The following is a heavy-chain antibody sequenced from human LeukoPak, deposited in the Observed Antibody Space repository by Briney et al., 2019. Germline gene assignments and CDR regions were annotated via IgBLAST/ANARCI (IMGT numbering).Heavy chain of an antibody. CDR3: ARAVAGGEYYFDY. J-gene: IGHJ4*02. CDR1: GFTVSSNY. D-gene: IGHD3-10*01. Sequence: GGSLRLSCAASGFTVSSNYMSWVRQAPGKGLEWVSVIYSGGSTYYADSVKGRFTISRDNSKNTQYLQMNSLRAEDTAVYYCARAVAGGEYYFDYWGQGTLVTVSS. CDR2: IYSGGST. V-gene: IGHV3-66*02.